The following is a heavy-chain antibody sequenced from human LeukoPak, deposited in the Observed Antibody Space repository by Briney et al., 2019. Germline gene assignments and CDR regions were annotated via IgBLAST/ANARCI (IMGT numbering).Heavy chain of an antibody. CDR2: INPNSGGT. V-gene: IGHV1-2*02. CDR3: ARAITPNYYDSSGYPDY. D-gene: IGHD3-22*01. J-gene: IGHJ4*02. CDR1: GYTFTGYY. Sequence: GASVKVSCKASGYTFTGYYMHWVRQAPGQGLEWMGWINPNSGGTNYAQKFQGRVTMTRDTSISTAYMELSRLRSDDTALYYCARAITPNYYDSSGYPDYWGQGTLVTVSS.